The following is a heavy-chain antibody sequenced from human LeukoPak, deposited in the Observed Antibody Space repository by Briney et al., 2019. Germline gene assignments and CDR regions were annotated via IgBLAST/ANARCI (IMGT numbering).Heavy chain of an antibody. CDR1: GYTFTGYY. V-gene: IGHV1-2*02. Sequence: ASVKVSCKASGYTFTGYYIHWVRQAPGQGLEWMGWINPNSGGTNYAQKFQGRVTMTRDTSIRTAYMELSRLRSDDTAMYYCARERNIAADLYFDYWGQGTLVTVSS. D-gene: IGHD6-13*01. J-gene: IGHJ4*02. CDR2: INPNSGGT. CDR3: ARERNIAADLYFDY.